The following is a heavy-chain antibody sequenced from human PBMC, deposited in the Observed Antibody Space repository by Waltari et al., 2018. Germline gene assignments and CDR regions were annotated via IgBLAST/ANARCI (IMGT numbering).Heavy chain of an antibody. J-gene: IGHJ4*02. CDR2: ISGSGGIT. V-gene: IGHV3-23*01. D-gene: IGHD3-22*01. Sequence: EVQLLESGGGLVQPGGSLRLSCAASGFTFSSYAMSWVRQAPGKGLEWVSAISGSGGITYYADSGKGRFTISRDNSKNTLYLQMNSLRAEDTAVYYCAKDLRGFLYYYDSSGREDFDYWGQGTLVTVSS. CDR1: GFTFSSYA. CDR3: AKDLRGFLYYYDSSGREDFDY.